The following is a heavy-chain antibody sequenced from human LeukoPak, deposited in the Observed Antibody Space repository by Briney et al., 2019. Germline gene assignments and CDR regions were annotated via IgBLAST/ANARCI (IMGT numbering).Heavy chain of an antibody. Sequence: QAGGSLRLSCAASGFTFSSYEMNWVRQAPGKGLEWVSVIYSGGSTYYADSVKGRFTISRDNSKNTLYLQMNSLRAEDTAVYYCARDLRGSRDYWGQGTLVTVSS. J-gene: IGHJ4*02. V-gene: IGHV3-53*01. CDR2: IYSGGST. D-gene: IGHD1-26*01. CDR3: ARDLRGSRDY. CDR1: GFTFSSYE.